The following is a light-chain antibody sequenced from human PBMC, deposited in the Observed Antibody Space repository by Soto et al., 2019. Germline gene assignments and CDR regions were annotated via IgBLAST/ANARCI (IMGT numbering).Light chain of an antibody. V-gene: IGLV1-40*01. Sequence: QSVLTQPPSVSGAPGQRVTISCTGSGSNIGAGYDVHWYQQLPGTAPKLLISGDTNRPSGVPDRFSASKSGTSASLAITGLQAEDEADYYYQYYDSILDGFWVFGGGTKLTVL. CDR1: GSNIGAGYD. CDR2: GDT. J-gene: IGLJ3*02. CDR3: QYYDSILDGFWV.